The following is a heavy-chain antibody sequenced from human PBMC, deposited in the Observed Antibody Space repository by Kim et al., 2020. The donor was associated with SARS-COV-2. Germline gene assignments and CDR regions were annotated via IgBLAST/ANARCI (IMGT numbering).Heavy chain of an antibody. Sequence: VKGRFTSSIDNSKNPLYLQMNSLRAEDTAVYYCARTPSIAVAGTSGGFDYWGQGTLVTVSS. CDR3: ARTPSIAVAGTSGGFDY. J-gene: IGHJ4*02. D-gene: IGHD6-19*01. V-gene: IGHV3-30*01.